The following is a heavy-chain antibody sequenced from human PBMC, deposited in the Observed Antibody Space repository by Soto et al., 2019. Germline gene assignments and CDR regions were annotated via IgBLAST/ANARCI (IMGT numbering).Heavy chain of an antibody. CDR2: IWYDGSNK. D-gene: IGHD6-13*01. V-gene: IGHV3-33*01. J-gene: IGHJ6*02. CDR3: ERDDVRIAAGVVTYYYYGMDV. CDR1: GFTFSSYG. Sequence: QVQLVESGGGVVQPGRSLRLSCAASGFTFSSYGMHWVRQAPGKGLEWVAVIWYDGSNKYYADSVKGRFTNSRDNSKNTLYLQMNSLRAEDTAVYYCERDDVRIAAGVVTYYYYGMDVWGQGTTVTVSS.